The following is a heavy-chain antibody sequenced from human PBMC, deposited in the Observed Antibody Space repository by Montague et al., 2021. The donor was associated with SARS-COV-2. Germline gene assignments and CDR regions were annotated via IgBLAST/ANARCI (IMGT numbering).Heavy chain of an antibody. CDR2: INHSGST. J-gene: IGHJ4*02. Sequence: SETLSLTCAVYGGSLSGDHWSWIRQPPGKGLEWIGEINHSGSTNYNPSLKSRVTISSDTSKNQFSLKLNSVTAADTAVYFCVVVVPAMRPRSDYWGQGTLVTVSS. CDR1: GGSLSGDH. D-gene: IGHD2-21*02. CDR3: VVVVPAMRPRSDY. V-gene: IGHV4-34*01.